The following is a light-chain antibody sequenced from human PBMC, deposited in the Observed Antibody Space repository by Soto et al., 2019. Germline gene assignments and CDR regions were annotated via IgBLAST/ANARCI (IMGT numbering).Light chain of an antibody. CDR1: QSVRSN. Sequence: IMMKQSPATLSVTPEERATLSCRARQSVRSNLAWYQQIPGQAPRLLIYDASTGATGIPARFSGSGSGTEFTLTISSLQSEDFAVYYCQQYNEWPLTFGGGTKVDIK. J-gene: IGKJ4*01. CDR2: DAS. V-gene: IGKV3-15*01. CDR3: QQYNEWPLT.